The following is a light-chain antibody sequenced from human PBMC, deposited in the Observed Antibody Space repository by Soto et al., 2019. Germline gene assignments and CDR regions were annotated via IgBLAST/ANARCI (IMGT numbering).Light chain of an antibody. CDR2: KAS. CDR1: QSIDSW. Sequence: GDRVPIPCWASQSIDSWLAWYQHKPGKAPKLLIFKASTLETGVPSRFSGSGSETEFTLTITRLEPEDFALYYCLQYGGSPITFGLGTRLENK. CDR3: LQYGGSPIT. J-gene: IGKJ5*01. V-gene: IGKV1-5*03.